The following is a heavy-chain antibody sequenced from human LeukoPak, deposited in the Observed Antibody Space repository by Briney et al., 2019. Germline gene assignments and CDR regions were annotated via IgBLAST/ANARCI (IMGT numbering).Heavy chain of an antibody. CDR3: AKGVEWLVAGLIDD. Sequence: PGGSLRLSCAASGFTFSTYGMGWVRQAPGKGLGWVSGISASGDSTYNAESVRGRFTISRDNSKNMLYLQMNSLRVDDTAVYYCAKGVEWLVAGLIDDWGQGTLVSVSS. D-gene: IGHD3-3*01. CDR2: ISASGDST. J-gene: IGHJ4*02. V-gene: IGHV3-23*01. CDR1: GFTFSTYG.